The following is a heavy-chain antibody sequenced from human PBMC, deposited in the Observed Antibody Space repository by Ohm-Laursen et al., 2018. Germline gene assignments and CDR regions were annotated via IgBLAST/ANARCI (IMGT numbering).Heavy chain of an antibody. CDR2: IKQDGSEK. CDR1: GFTFSRHW. Sequence: SLRLSCAASGFTFSRHWMSWVRQAPGKGLEWVANIKQDGSEKYYVDSVKGRFTISRDNAKNSLYLQMNSLRAEDTAVYYCARDNDYGGLDFDYWGQGTLVTVSS. CDR3: ARDNDYGGLDFDY. D-gene: IGHD4-23*01. V-gene: IGHV3-7*01. J-gene: IGHJ4*02.